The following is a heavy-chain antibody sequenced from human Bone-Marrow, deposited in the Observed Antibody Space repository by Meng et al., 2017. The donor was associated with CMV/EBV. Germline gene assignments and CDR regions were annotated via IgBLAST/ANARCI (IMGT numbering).Heavy chain of an antibody. D-gene: IGHD3-3*01. J-gene: IGHJ6*02. CDR1: GFTFSSYA. Sequence: GGSLRLSCAASGFTFSSYARHWVRQAPGKGLEWVAVISYDGSNKYYADSVKGRFTISRDNSKNTLYLQMNSLRAEDTAVYYCARGGIRFLESLSYGMDVWGQGTTVTVSS. CDR3: ARGGIRFLESLSYGMDV. CDR2: ISYDGSNK. V-gene: IGHV3-30-3*01.